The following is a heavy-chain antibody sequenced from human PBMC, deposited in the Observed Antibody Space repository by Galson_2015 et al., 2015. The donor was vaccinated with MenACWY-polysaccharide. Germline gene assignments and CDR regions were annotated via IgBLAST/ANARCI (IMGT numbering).Heavy chain of an antibody. CDR1: GDSVSSNSAA. J-gene: IGHJ4*02. Sequence: CAISGDSVSSNSAAWNWIRQSPSRGLEWLGRTYHRSKWYHDYPVSVKSRITINPDTSKNQFSLQLNSVTPDDTALYYCARTCPPYSRTWYECFDYWDQGTLVTVSS. CDR3: ARTCPPYSRTWYECFDY. D-gene: IGHD6-13*01. V-gene: IGHV6-1*01. CDR2: TYHRSKWYH.